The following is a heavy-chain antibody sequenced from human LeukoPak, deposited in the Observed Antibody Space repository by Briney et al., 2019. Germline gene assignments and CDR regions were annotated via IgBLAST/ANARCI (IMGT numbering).Heavy chain of an antibody. J-gene: IGHJ4*02. D-gene: IGHD5-18*01. CDR3: ARGFRDTAMFLDY. CDR2: ISGSSSNV. CDR1: GFTFSSYE. Sequence: PGGSLGLSCAASGFTFSSYEMNWVRQAPGKGLEWISAISGSSSNVYYAASVRGRFTISRDNAENSLYLQLNTMRAEDTAVYYCARGFRDTAMFLDYWGQGTLVTVSS. V-gene: IGHV3-48*03.